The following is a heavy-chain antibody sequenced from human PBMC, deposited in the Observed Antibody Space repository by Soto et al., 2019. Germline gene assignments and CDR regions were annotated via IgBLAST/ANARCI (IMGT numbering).Heavy chain of an antibody. CDR1: GGSFSGYY. J-gene: IGHJ4*02. CDR2: INHSGST. D-gene: IGHD6-13*01. V-gene: IGHV4-34*01. Sequence: SETLSLTCAVYGGSFSGYYWSWIRQPPGKGLEWIGEINHSGSTNYNPSLKSRVTISVDTSKNQFSLKLSSVTAADTAVYYCASVTREAAAGERLADYWGQGTLVTVSS. CDR3: ASVTREAAAGERLADY.